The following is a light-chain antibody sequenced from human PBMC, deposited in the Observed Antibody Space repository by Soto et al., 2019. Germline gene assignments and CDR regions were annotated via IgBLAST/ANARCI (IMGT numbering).Light chain of an antibody. CDR1: SSDVGGYNY. V-gene: IGLV2-14*01. Sequence: QSALTQPASVSGSPGQSITISCTGTSSDVGGYNYVSWYQQHPGKAPKLMIYEVSNRPSGGSNRFSGSKSGNTASLTISGLQAEDEADYYCISYTSSSTLVFGTGTKLTVL. J-gene: IGLJ1*01. CDR2: EVS. CDR3: ISYTSSSTLV.